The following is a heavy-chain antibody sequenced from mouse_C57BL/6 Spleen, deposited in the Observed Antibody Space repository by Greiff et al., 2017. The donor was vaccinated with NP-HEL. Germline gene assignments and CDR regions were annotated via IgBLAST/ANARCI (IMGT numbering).Heavy chain of an antibody. CDR2: IYPGSGST. CDR1: GYTFTSYW. Sequence: VQLQQPGAELVKPGASVKMSCKASGYTFTSYWITWVKQRPGQGLEWIGDIYPGSGSTNYNEKFKSKATLTVDTSSSTAYMQLSSLTSEDSAVYYCARIYYGSSSYFDYWGQGTTLTVSS. J-gene: IGHJ2*01. CDR3: ARIYYGSSSYFDY. V-gene: IGHV1-55*01. D-gene: IGHD1-1*01.